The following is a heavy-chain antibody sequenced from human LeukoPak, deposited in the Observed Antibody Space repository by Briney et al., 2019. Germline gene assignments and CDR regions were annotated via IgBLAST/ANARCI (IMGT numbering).Heavy chain of an antibody. CDR2: IYTSGST. CDR1: GGSISSYY. D-gene: IGHD3-22*01. CDR3: AREYTYYYDSSGPITGDSYYYYMDV. J-gene: IGHJ6*03. V-gene: IGHV4-4*07. Sequence: PSETLSLTCTVSGGSISSYYWSWIRQPAGKGLEWIGRIYTSGSTNYNPSLKSRVTMSVDTSKNQFSLKLSSVTAADTAVYYCAREYTYYYDSSGPITGDSYYYYMDVWGKGTTVTVSS.